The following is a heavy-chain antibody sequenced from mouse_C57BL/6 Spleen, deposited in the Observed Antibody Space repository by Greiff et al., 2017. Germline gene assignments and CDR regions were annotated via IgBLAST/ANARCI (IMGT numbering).Heavy chain of an antibody. J-gene: IGHJ2*01. CDR2: ISSGGNYI. CDR1: GFTFSSSA. Sequence: EVQGVESGEGLVKPGGSLTLSCAASGFTFSSSAMSWVRQTPEKRLEWVAYISSGGNYIDYADTVEVRFTISRDNARKDLYLQMSSLKSEDTAMYFCTREDGNYSFDYWGQGTTLTVSS. D-gene: IGHD2-1*01. V-gene: IGHV5-9-1*02. CDR3: TREDGNYSFDY.